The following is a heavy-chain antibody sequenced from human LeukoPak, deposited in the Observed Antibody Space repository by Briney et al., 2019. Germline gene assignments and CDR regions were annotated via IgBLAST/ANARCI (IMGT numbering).Heavy chain of an antibody. D-gene: IGHD4-17*01. CDR1: GFIFSSNA. Sequence: GGSLRLSCAASGFIFSSNAMSWVRQAPGKGLEWVSSISASDGDTYYADSVKGRFTISRDNSKNTLYLQMNSLRAEDTAVYYCAKDPMTTVTTVDSDWGQGTLVTVSS. CDR2: ISASDGDT. V-gene: IGHV3-23*01. J-gene: IGHJ4*02. CDR3: AKDPMTTVTTVDSD.